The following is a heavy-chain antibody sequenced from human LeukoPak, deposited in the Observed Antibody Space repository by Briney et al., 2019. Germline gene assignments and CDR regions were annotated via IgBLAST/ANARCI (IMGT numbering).Heavy chain of an antibody. CDR2: ISGSGGST. Sequence: GGSLRLSCAASGFTFSSYAMSWVRQAPGKGLEWVSAISGSGGSTYYADPVKGRFTISRDNSKNTLYLQMNSLRAEDTAVYYCAKALIVVVVAAPLLNWFDPWGQGTLVTVSS. CDR1: GFTFSSYA. V-gene: IGHV3-23*01. D-gene: IGHD2-15*01. J-gene: IGHJ5*02. CDR3: AKALIVVVVAAPLLNWFDP.